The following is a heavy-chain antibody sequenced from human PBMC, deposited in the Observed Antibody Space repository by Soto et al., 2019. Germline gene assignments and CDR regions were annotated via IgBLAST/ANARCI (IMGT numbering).Heavy chain of an antibody. CDR1: GGSISSYY. CDR3: ARLNYSYGMDV. Sequence: TLSLTCTVSGGSISSYYWSWIRQPPGKGLEWIGYIYYSGSTNYNPSLKSRVTISVDTSKNQFSLKLSSVTAADTAVYYCARLNYSYGMDVWGQGTTVTVSS. CDR2: IYYSGST. J-gene: IGHJ6*02. V-gene: IGHV4-59*01.